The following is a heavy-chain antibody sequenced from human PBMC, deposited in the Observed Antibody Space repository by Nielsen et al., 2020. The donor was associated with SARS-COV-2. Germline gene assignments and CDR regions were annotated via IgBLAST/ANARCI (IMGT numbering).Heavy chain of an antibody. J-gene: IGHJ4*02. CDR3: AKTPWAYSGSYYDY. D-gene: IGHD1-26*01. CDR1: GFTFSSYS. V-gene: IGHV3-21*04. CDR2: ISSSSSYI. Sequence: GGSLRLSCAASGFTFSSYSMNWVRQAPGKGLEWVSSISSSSSYIYYADSVKGRFTISRDNAKNSLYLQMNSLRAEDTAVYYCAKTPWAYSGSYYDYWGQGTLVTVSS.